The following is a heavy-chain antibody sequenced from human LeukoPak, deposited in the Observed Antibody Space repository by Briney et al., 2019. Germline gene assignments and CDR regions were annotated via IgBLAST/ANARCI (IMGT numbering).Heavy chain of an antibody. CDR3: ARGLGYSYGYGIDY. CDR2: ISNDGSRK. CDR1: GFTFSRHG. Sequence: PGGSLRLSCAPSGFTFSRHGMHWVRQAPGKGLEWVAIISNDGSRKYYAHSVEGRFTISRDNSKNTLYLQMNTLRAEDTALYYCARGLGYSYGYGIDYWGQGTLVTVSS. D-gene: IGHD5-18*01. J-gene: IGHJ4*02. V-gene: IGHV3-30*03.